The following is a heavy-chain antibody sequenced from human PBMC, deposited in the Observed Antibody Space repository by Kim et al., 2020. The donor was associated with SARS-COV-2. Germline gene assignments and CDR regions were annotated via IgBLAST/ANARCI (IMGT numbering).Heavy chain of an antibody. CDR1: GGSISSSSYY. V-gene: IGHV4-39*07. CDR2: IYYSGST. D-gene: IGHD4-17*01. CDR3: ARDFWVTIRSY. J-gene: IGHJ4*02. Sequence: SETLSLTCTVSGGSISSSSYYWGWIRQPPGKGLEWIGSIYYSGSTYYNPSLKSRVTISVDTSKNQFSLKLSSVTAADTAVYYCARDFWVTIRSYWGQGTL.